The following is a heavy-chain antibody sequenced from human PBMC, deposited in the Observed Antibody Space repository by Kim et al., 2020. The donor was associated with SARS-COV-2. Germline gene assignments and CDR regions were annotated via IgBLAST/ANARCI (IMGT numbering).Heavy chain of an antibody. CDR1: GFTFSDYY. V-gene: IGHV3-11*01. Sequence: GGSLRLSCAASGFTFSDYYMSWIRQAPGKGLEWVSYISSSGSTIYYADSVKGRFTSSRDNAKNSLYLQMNSLRAEDTAVYYCARDLRGEYQLQFRRHNYYGMDVWGQGTTVTVPS. D-gene: IGHD2-2*01. CDR3: ARDLRGEYQLQFRRHNYYGMDV. CDR2: ISSSGSTI. J-gene: IGHJ6*02.